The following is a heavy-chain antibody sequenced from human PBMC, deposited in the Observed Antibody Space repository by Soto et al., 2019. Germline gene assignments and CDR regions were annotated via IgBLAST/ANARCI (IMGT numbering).Heavy chain of an antibody. V-gene: IGHV4-34*01. J-gene: IGHJ4*02. Sequence: SETLSLTCAVYGESFFGHYWTWIRQPPGKGLEWIGEINRSGSTNYNPSLESRLTISVDTSKNQFSLNLNSVTAADTAVYYCEMPTHAPAFCGQRTLLTVSS. CDR3: EMPTHAPAF. CDR2: INRSGST. CDR1: GESFFGHY.